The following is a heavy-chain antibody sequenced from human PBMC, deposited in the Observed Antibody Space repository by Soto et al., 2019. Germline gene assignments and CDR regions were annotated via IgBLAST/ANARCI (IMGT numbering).Heavy chain of an antibody. D-gene: IGHD5-18*01. CDR3: ARAGGYSYGFYWSDYYYYYMDV. J-gene: IGHJ6*03. Sequence: QVQLVQSGAEVKKPGASVKVSCKASGYTFTSYGISWVRQAPGQGLEWMGWISAYHGNTNYAQKLQGRVTMTTDTSTSTAYMELRSLRSDDTAVYYCARAGGYSYGFYWSDYYYYYMDVWGKGTTVTVSS. V-gene: IGHV1-18*01. CDR1: GYTFTSYG. CDR2: ISAYHGNT.